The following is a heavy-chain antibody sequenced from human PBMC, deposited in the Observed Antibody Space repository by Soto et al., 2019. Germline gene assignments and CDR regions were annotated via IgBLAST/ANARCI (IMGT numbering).Heavy chain of an antibody. D-gene: IGHD6-19*01. CDR3: AKDQVVGIAVAGTGY. CDR1: GFTFSSYA. Sequence: GGSLRLSCAASGFTFSSYAMSWVRQAPGKGLEWVSAISGSGGSTYYADSVKGRFTISRDNSKNTLYLQMNSLRAEDTAVYYCAKDQVVGIAVAGTGYWGQGTLVTVSS. J-gene: IGHJ4*02. V-gene: IGHV3-23*01. CDR2: ISGSGGST.